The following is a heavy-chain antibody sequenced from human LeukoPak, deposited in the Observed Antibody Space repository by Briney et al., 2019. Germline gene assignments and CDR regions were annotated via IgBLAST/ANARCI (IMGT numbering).Heavy chain of an antibody. CDR3: ASKAAAKGYFDY. CDR2: INHSGST. CDR1: GGSFSGYY. V-gene: IGHV4-34*01. D-gene: IGHD6-13*01. Sequence: SETLSLTCAVYGGSFSGYYWSWIRQPLGKGLEWIGEINHSGSTNYNPSLKSRVTISVDTSKNQFSLKLSSVTAADTAVYYSASKAAAKGYFDYWGQGTLVTVSS. J-gene: IGHJ4*02.